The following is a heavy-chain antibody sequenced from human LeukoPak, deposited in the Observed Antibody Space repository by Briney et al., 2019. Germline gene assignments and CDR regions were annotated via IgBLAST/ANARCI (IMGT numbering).Heavy chain of an antibody. D-gene: IGHD2-2*01. Sequence: ASVKVSCKASGYSFTTYYIHWVRQAPGQGLEWKGVINPSGGSTSFAQKFQARLTMTRDTSTSTVYMELSGLSSEDTAVYYCAREIVVVPSAMGFDPWGQGTLVTVSS. CDR1: GYSFTTYY. CDR2: INPSGGST. J-gene: IGHJ5*02. CDR3: AREIVVVPSAMGFDP. V-gene: IGHV1-46*01.